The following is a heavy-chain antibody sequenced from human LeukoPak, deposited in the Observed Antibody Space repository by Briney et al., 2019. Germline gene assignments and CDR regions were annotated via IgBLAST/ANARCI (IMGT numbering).Heavy chain of an antibody. Sequence: GGSLRLSCAGSGFTFSTYNMNWVRQAPGKGLEWVSHITSSSTNIYYADSVKGRFTISRDNAKNALFLQMNSLRDEDTAVYYCATSGNYYLKYWGQGTLVTVSS. D-gene: IGHD1-26*01. J-gene: IGHJ4*02. V-gene: IGHV3-48*02. CDR3: ATSGNYYLKY. CDR2: ITSSSTNI. CDR1: GFTFSTYN.